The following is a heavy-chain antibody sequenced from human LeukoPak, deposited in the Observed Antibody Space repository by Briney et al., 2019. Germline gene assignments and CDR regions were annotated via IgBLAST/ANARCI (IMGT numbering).Heavy chain of an antibody. D-gene: IGHD2/OR15-2a*01. Sequence: GWSLRLSCAASGFTLDDYGMSWVRQAPGKGLEWVAGINWNGGSTGYADSVKGRFTISRDNAKNPLYLQMNTLRAEDPALYYRARVPTPALSDNCFDPWGERTLVTVSS. J-gene: IGHJ5*02. CDR2: INWNGGST. V-gene: IGHV3-20*04. CDR3: ARVPTPALSDNCFDP. CDR1: GFTLDDYG.